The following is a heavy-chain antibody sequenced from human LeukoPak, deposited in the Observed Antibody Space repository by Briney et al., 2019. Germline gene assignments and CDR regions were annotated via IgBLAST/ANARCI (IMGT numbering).Heavy chain of an antibody. J-gene: IGHJ5*02. CDR1: GGSISSYY. CDR3: ARDQVYFWSGPSSWSAPFDP. CDR2: IYTSGST. V-gene: IGHV4-4*07. D-gene: IGHD3-3*01. Sequence: SETLSLTCTVSGGSISSYYWSWIRQPPGKGLEWIGRIYTSGSTNYNPSLKSRVTMSVDTSKNQFSLKLSSVTAADTAVYYCARDQVYFWSGPSSWSAPFDPWGQGTLVTVSS.